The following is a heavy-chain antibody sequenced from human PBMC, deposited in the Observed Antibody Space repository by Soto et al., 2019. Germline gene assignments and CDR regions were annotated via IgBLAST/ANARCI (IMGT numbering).Heavy chain of an antibody. V-gene: IGHV1-3*01. Sequence: ASVKVSCKASGYTFTRYAMHWVRQAPGQRPEWMGWINPGNGDTKYSEKLQGRVTFTRDTSATTIYMELSSLKASDSAMFYCARKDIAGNSVDFWGQGTLVTVSS. D-gene: IGHD6-13*01. J-gene: IGHJ4*02. CDR3: ARKDIAGNSVDF. CDR1: GYTFTRYA. CDR2: INPGNGDT.